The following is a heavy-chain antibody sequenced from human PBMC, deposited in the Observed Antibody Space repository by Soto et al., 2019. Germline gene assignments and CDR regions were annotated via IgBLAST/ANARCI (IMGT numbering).Heavy chain of an antibody. CDR3: ARGGGVDVVTPTLSVFHH. J-gene: IGHJ4*02. CDR1: GYTFTGNY. V-gene: IGHV1-2*02. D-gene: IGHD2-21*02. Sequence: QVQLVQSGAEVKKPGASVKVSCKVSGYTFTGNYMHWMRQAPGQGHEWMGWINPRNGDTDYAQKFQGRVTITRDTAISTAYVDMSRMTSYDTPIYFCARGGGVDVVTPTLSVFHHWGQGTLLTVSS. CDR2: INPRNGDT.